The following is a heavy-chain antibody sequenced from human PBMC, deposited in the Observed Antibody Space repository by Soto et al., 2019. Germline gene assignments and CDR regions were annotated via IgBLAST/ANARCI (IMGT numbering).Heavy chain of an antibody. J-gene: IGHJ4*02. CDR1: GFTFRGYS. Sequence: GGSLRLSCAASGFTFRGYSMNWVRQALVKGLEWVSSISSSSTYIYYADSVKGRFTISRDNAKNSLYLQMNSLRAEDTAVYYCARDLTGAKTDFDYCGQGPPVTVSS. D-gene: IGHD1-1*01. CDR3: ARDLTGAKTDFDY. CDR2: ISSSSTYI. V-gene: IGHV3-21*01.